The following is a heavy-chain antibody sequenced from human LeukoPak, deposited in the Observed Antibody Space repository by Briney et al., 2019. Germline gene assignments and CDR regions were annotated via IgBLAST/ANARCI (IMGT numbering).Heavy chain of an antibody. Sequence: SETLSLTCTVSGGSIGSSSYYWGWIRQPPGKGLEWIGSIYYSGSTYYNPSLKSRVTIPVDTSKNQFSLKLSSVTAADTAVYYCARLDDYDYWGQGTLVTVSS. CDR2: IYYSGST. CDR3: ARLDDYDY. V-gene: IGHV4-39*01. CDR1: GGSIGSSSYY. D-gene: IGHD5-12*01. J-gene: IGHJ4*02.